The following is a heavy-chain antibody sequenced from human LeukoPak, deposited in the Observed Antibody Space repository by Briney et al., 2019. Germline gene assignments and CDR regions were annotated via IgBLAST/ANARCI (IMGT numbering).Heavy chain of an antibody. CDR1: GGCFSGYY. V-gene: IGHV4-34*01. CDR2: INHIEST. J-gene: IGHJ4*02. D-gene: IGHD3-9*01. Sequence: SDTLSLTCAVYGGCFSGYYWSWIRQPPGKGLEWIGGINHIESTNYNPSLTGRVTIPVDTSQPQFSLELSSVTAADTAVYYCARGFKPGIAIYGRVWKFDYWGQGTLVTVSS. CDR3: ARGFKPGIAIYGRVWKFDY.